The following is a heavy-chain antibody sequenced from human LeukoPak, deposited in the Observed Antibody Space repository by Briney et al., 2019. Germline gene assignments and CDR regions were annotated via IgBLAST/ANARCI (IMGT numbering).Heavy chain of an antibody. V-gene: IGHV1-69*01. Sequence: SVRVSFKASGGTFSSYAISWVRQAPGQGLEWMGGIIPIFGTANYAQKFQGRVTITADESTSTAYMELSSLRSEDTAVYYCARGTWQQLVDYWGPGTLVTVSS. CDR3: ARGTWQQLVDY. CDR2: IIPIFGTA. D-gene: IGHD6-13*01. J-gene: IGHJ4*02. CDR1: GGTFSSYA.